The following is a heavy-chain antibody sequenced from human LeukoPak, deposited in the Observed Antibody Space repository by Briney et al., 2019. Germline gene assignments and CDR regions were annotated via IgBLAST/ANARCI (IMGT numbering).Heavy chain of an antibody. CDR2: IKQDGSEK. CDR1: GFTFSSYW. CDR3: ASVLFYGSGSYPFDY. D-gene: IGHD3-10*01. Sequence: GSLRLSCAASGFTFSSYWMSWVRQAPGKGLEWVANIKQDGSEKYYVDSVKGRFTVSRDNAKNSLYLQMNSLRAEDTAVYYCASVLFYGSGSYPFDYWGQGTLVTVSS. J-gene: IGHJ4*02. V-gene: IGHV3-7*03.